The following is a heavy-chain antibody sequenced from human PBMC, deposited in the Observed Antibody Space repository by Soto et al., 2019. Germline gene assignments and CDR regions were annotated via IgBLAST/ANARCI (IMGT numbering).Heavy chain of an antibody. J-gene: IGHJ4*02. CDR1: GGSISSGGYY. V-gene: IGHV4-31*01. CDR2: IYYSGST. Sequence: QVQLQESGPGLVKPSQTLSLTCTVSGGSISSGGYYWSWIRQHPGKGLEWIGYIYYSGSTYYNPSLKSPVTLSVATSKNQFSLKLRSVTPADPAVYYCASVWRMTPAYWGQGTLVTVSS. CDR3: ASVWRMTPAY.